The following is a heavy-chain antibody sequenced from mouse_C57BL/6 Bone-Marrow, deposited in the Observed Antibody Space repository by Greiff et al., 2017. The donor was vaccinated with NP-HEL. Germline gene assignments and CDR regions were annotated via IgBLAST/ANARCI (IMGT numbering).Heavy chain of an antibody. CDR2: INPGSGGT. D-gene: IGHD6-1*01. CDR1: GYAFTNYL. Sequence: VQLQQSGAELVRPGTSVKVSCKASGYAFTNYLIEWVKQRPGQGLEWIGVINPGSGGTNYNEKFKGKATLTADKSSSTAYMQLSSLTSEDSAVYFCVRQEFAYWGQGTLVTVSA. CDR3: VRQEFAY. V-gene: IGHV1-54*01. J-gene: IGHJ3*01.